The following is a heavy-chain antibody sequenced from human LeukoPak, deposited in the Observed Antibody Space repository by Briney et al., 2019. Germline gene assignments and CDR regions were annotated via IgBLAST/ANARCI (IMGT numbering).Heavy chain of an antibody. CDR3: ARGGSTKVDAFDI. CDR1: GYRFSGYY. V-gene: IGHV1-2*02. J-gene: IGHJ3*02. CDR2: INPNSGGT. D-gene: IGHD2-2*01. Sequence: ASVKVSCKTSGYRFSGYYMHWVRQAPGQGLEWMGWINPNSGGTNYAQKFQGRVTMTRDTSISTAYMELSRLRSDDTAVYYCARGGSTKVDAFDIWGQGTMVTVSS.